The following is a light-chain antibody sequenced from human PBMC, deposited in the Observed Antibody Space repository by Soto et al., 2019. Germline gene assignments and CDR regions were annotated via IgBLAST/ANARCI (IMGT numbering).Light chain of an antibody. Sequence: EIVVTQSPATLSVSPGERATLSCRARQSVSSNLAWYQQKPGQAPRLLIYGASTRATGIPARFSGRGSGTEFTLTISSLQSADFVVYYCQQYTNWPSFGHGTKVEIK. CDR3: QQYTNWPS. CDR2: GAS. CDR1: QSVSSN. V-gene: IGKV3-15*01. J-gene: IGKJ1*01.